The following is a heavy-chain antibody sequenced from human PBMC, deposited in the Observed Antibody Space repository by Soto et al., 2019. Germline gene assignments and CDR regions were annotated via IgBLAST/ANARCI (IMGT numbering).Heavy chain of an antibody. CDR3: ARITVREPFYYYYGMDV. D-gene: IGHD3-10*01. Sequence: QVTLKESGPVLVKPTETLTLTCTVSGFSLSNARMGVSWIRQPPGKALEWLAHIFSNDEKSYSTSLKSRLTISKDTSKSQVVLTMTNMDPVDTATYYCARITVREPFYYYYGMDVWGQGTTVTVSS. CDR2: IFSNDEK. CDR1: GFSLSNARMG. V-gene: IGHV2-26*01. J-gene: IGHJ6*02.